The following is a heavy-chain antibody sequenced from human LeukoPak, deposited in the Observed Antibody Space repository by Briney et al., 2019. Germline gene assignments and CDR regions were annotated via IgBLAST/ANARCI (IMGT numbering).Heavy chain of an antibody. Sequence: ASVKVSCKASGYTFTSYGISWVRQAPGQGLEWMGWINTNTGNPTYAQGFTGRFVFSLDTSVSTAYLQISSLKAEDTAVYYCARDLDNWNYGMVDYWGQGTLVTVSS. CDR3: ARDLDNWNYGMVDY. CDR2: INTNTGNP. CDR1: GYTFTSYG. V-gene: IGHV7-4-1*02. J-gene: IGHJ4*02. D-gene: IGHD1-7*01.